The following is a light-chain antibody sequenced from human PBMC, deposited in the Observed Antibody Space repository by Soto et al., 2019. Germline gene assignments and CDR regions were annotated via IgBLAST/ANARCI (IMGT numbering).Light chain of an antibody. V-gene: IGKV3-20*01. CDR2: GAS. CDR1: QSVSNNY. Sequence: EIVMTQSPATLSVSPGESATLSCRARQSVSNNYLAWYQQKPGQAPRLLIYGASNRATGIPDRFSGSGSGTDFTLTISRLEPEDFAVYYCQQYGSSGTFGQGTKVDIK. J-gene: IGKJ1*01. CDR3: QQYGSSGT.